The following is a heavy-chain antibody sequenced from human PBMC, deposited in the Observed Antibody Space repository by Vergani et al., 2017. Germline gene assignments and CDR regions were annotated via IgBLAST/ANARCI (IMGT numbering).Heavy chain of an antibody. Sequence: QVQPQESGPGLVKPSQTLSLTCTVSGGSINSHNYYWSWIRQPAGKGLEWIGRIHTSGSTNYNPSLKSRVTMSEDTSKNQFSLNLTSVTAADTAVYFCARGSCLCGSCYKPLFDYWGQGILVTVSS. D-gene: IGHD2-15*01. J-gene: IGHJ4*02. CDR1: GGSINSHNYY. CDR3: ARGSCLCGSCYKPLFDY. V-gene: IGHV4-61*02. CDR2: IHTSGST.